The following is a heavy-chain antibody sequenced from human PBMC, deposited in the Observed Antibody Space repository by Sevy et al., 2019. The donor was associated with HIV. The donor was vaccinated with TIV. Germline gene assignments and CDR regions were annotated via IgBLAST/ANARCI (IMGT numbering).Heavy chain of an antibody. CDR1: SGSITSLY. D-gene: IGHD1-26*01. Sequence: SETLSLTCTVSSGSITSLYWNWIRQPPGKGLEWIANIYYNGHINYNPSLKSRVTLSLDTSKYQFSLRLSSVTAADTAMYYCAGENAWGRGYSWGQGTLVTVSS. CDR3: AGENAWGRGYS. J-gene: IGHJ4*02. V-gene: IGHV4-59*08. CDR2: IYYNGHI.